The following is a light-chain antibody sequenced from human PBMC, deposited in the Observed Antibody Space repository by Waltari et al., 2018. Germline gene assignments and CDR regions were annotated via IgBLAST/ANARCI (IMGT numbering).Light chain of an antibody. Sequence: SYVLTQSPSVSVAPGKTAKISRGGSNIGTQTVHWYQQRPGQAPVLVIYYDTDRPSGIPDRFSGSNSGNTATLTISGVEVGDEADYYCQVWDTSRDNVVFGGGTKLTVL. V-gene: IGLV3-21*01. CDR3: QVWDTSRDNVV. CDR1: NIGTQT. J-gene: IGLJ2*01. CDR2: YDT.